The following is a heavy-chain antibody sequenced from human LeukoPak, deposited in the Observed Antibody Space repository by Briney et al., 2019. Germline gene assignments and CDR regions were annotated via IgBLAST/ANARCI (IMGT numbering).Heavy chain of an antibody. CDR1: GGSISSYY. J-gene: IGHJ3*02. D-gene: IGHD5-12*01. V-gene: IGHV4-59*01. CDR3: ARANRGYPYDVFDI. Sequence: SETLSLTCTVSGGSISSYYWSWIRQPPGKGLEWIGYIYYSGSTNYNPSLKSRVTISVDTSKNHFSLKLSSVTAADTAVYYCARANRGYPYDVFDIWGQGTMVTVSS. CDR2: IYYSGST.